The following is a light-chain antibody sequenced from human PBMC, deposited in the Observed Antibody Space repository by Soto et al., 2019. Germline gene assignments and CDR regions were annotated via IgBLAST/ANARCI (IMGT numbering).Light chain of an antibody. CDR3: SSYTARGTDV. V-gene: IGLV2-14*01. Sequence: QSALTQPASVSGSPGQSITISCTGTSSDVGGYNFVSWYQQHPGKAPKLLIFDVSNRPSGISDRFSGSKSGNTASLTISGLQSEDEADYYCSSYTARGTDVFGTGTQLTVL. CDR2: DVS. J-gene: IGLJ1*01. CDR1: SSDVGGYNF.